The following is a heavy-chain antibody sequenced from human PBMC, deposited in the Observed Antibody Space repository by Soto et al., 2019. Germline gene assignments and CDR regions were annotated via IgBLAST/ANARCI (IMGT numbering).Heavy chain of an antibody. CDR2: IYYSGST. D-gene: IGHD3-22*01. Sequence: ASETLSLTCTVSGGSISSYYWSWIRQPPGKGLEWIGYIYYSGSTNYNPSLKSRVTISVDTSKNQFSLKLSSVTAADTAVYYCARADYDSRFDYWGQGTLVTVS. CDR1: GGSISSYY. CDR3: ARADYDSRFDY. J-gene: IGHJ4*02. V-gene: IGHV4-59*01.